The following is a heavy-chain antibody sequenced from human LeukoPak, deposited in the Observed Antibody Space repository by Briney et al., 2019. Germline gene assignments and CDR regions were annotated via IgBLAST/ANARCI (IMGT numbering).Heavy chain of an antibody. J-gene: IGHJ4*02. D-gene: IGHD1-26*01. V-gene: IGHV3-30*18. CDR3: AKDRSPRGLLLDY. CDR1: GFTFSSYG. Sequence: GGSLRLSCAASGFTFSSYGMHWVRQAPGKGLEWVAVISYDGSNKYYADSVKGRFTISRDNSKNTLYLQMNSLRAEDTAVYYCAKDRSPRGLLLDYWGQGTLVTVSS. CDR2: ISYDGSNK.